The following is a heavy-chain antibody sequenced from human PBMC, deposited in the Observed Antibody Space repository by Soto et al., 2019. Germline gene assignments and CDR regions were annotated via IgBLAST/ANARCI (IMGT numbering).Heavy chain of an antibody. J-gene: IGHJ5*02. CDR2: IYYSGST. CDR1: GGSISSGDYY. CDR3: ARLNKPGWFDP. Sequence: SETLSLTCTVSGGSISSGDYYWSWIRQPPGKGLEWIGYIYYSGSTYYNPSLKSRITMSVDTSKSQFSLTLSSVTAADTAVYYCARLNKPGWFDPWGQGTLVTVSS. V-gene: IGHV4-30-4*01.